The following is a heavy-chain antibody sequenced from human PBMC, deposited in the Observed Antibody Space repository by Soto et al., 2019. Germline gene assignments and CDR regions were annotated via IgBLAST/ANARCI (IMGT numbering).Heavy chain of an antibody. CDR2: INAGNGNT. V-gene: IGHV1-3*01. D-gene: IGHD4-4*01. CDR1: GYAFTSYA. J-gene: IGHJ6*02. CDR3: ASSYSNYALIDYYYYGMDV. Sequence: VASVKVSCKAAGYAFTSYAMHWVRQAPGQRLEWMGWINAGNGNTKYSQKFQGRVTITRDTSASTAYMELSSLRSEDTAVYYCASSYSNYALIDYYYYGMDVWGQGTTVTV.